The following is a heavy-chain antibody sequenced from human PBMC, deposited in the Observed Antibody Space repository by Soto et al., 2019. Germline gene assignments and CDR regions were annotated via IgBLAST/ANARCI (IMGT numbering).Heavy chain of an antibody. Sequence: GGSLRLSCAASGFTFSSYSMNWVRQAPGKGLEWVSYISSSSTIYYADSVKGRFTISRDNAKNSLYLQMNSLRDEDTAVYYCAREGSSDWINWFDPWGQGTLVTVSS. CDR1: GFTFSSYS. D-gene: IGHD6-19*01. CDR3: AREGSSDWINWFDP. CDR2: ISSSSTI. V-gene: IGHV3-48*02. J-gene: IGHJ5*02.